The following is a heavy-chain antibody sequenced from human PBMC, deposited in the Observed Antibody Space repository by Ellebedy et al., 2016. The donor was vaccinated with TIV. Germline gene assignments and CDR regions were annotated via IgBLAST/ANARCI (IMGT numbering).Heavy chain of an antibody. CDR1: GFTFNRYW. CDR2: VNSDGSST. Sequence: PGGSLRLSCAASGFTFNRYWMHWVRQAPGKGLVWVSRVNSDGSSTSYADSVKGRFTISRDNAKNTVSLPMNSLRAEDTAVYYCVRDVLWAGDGMDVWGQGTTVTVSS. CDR3: VRDVLWAGDGMDV. J-gene: IGHJ6*02. D-gene: IGHD3-10*01. V-gene: IGHV3-74*01.